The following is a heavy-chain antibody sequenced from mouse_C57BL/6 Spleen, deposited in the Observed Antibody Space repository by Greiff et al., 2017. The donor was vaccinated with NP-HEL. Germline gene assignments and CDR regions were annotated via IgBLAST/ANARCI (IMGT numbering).Heavy chain of an antibody. Sequence: VQLQQPGTELVKPGASVKLSCKASGYTFTSYWMHWVKQRPGQGLEWIGNINPSNGGTNYNEKFKSKATLTVDKSSSTAYMQLSSLTSEDSAVYYCARCPKYYGSSCGYWYFDVWGTGTTVTVSS. J-gene: IGHJ1*03. CDR1: GYTFTSYW. CDR3: ARCPKYYGSSCGYWYFDV. D-gene: IGHD1-1*01. CDR2: INPSNGGT. V-gene: IGHV1-53*01.